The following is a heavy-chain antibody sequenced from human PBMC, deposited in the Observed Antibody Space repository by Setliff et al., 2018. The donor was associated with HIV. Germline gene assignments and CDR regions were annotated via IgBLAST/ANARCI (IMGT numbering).Heavy chain of an antibody. V-gene: IGHV3-72*01. CDR2: SRNKVNSYTT. D-gene: IGHD3-10*01. J-gene: IGHJ6*03. Sequence: GGSLRLSCAASRFTFSDHYMDWVRQAPGKGLEWVGRSRNKVNSYTTEYAASVKGRFTISRDDSKNSLYLQMNSLKTEDTAVYYCARGRLLWSGSYYYYYMDVWGKGTTVTVSS. CDR1: RFTFSDHY. CDR3: ARGRLLWSGSYYYYYMDV.